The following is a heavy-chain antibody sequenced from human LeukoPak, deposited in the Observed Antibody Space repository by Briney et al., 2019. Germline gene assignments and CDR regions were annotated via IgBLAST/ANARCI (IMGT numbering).Heavy chain of an antibody. CDR1: GYTFTAFF. D-gene: IGHD3-9*01. Sequence: GASVKVSCKASGYTFTAFFIHWVRQAPGQGLEWMGWINPNSGGTNYAQKFQGRVTMTRDTSISTAYMELSRLRSDDTAVYYCARRDLLTGYYISFDYWGQGTLVTVSS. CDR2: INPNSGGT. J-gene: IGHJ4*02. V-gene: IGHV1-2*02. CDR3: ARRDLLTGYYISFDY.